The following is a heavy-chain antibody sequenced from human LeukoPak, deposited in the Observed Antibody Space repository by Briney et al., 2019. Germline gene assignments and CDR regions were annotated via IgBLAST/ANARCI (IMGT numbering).Heavy chain of an antibody. CDR1: GYTFTSYD. J-gene: IGHJ5*02. CDR2: MNPNSGNT. Sequence: ASVKVSCKASGYTFTSYDINWVRQATGQGLEWMGWMNPNSGNTGYAQKFQGRVTMTRNTSISTAYMELSSLRSEDTAVYYCARYKWDDSIGYYYNWFDPWGQGTLVTVSS. V-gene: IGHV1-8*01. D-gene: IGHD3-22*01. CDR3: ARYKWDDSIGYYYNWFDP.